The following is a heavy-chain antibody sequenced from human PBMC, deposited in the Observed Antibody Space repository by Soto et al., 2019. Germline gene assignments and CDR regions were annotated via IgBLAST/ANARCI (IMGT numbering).Heavy chain of an antibody. Sequence: QVQLQESGPGLVKPSQTLSLTCTVSGGSISSGGYYWSWIRQHPGKGLEWIGYIYYSGSTYYNPSLKSRVTISVDTSKDQFALELSSVTAADTAVYYCARDHMITFWEVIAHGAFDIWGQGAMVTGS. CDR2: IYYSGST. V-gene: IGHV4-31*03. CDR1: GGSISSGGYY. CDR3: ARDHMITFWEVIAHGAFDI. J-gene: IGHJ3*02. D-gene: IGHD3-16*02.